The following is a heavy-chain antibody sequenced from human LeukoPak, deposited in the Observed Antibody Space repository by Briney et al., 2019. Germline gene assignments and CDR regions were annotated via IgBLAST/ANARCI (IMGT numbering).Heavy chain of an antibody. J-gene: IGHJ4*02. D-gene: IGHD1-26*01. Sequence: SETLSLTCAVYGGSFSGYYWSWIRQPPGKGLEWIGSIYYSGSTYYNPSLKSRVTISVDTSKNQFSLKLSSVTAADTAVYYCARDKWELFDYWGQGTLVTVSS. CDR2: IYYSGST. CDR3: ARDKWELFDY. V-gene: IGHV4-34*01. CDR1: GGSFSGYY.